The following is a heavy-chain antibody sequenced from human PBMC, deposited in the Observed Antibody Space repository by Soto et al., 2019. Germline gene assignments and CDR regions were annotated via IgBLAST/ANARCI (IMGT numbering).Heavy chain of an antibody. CDR1: GGSISSSSYY. D-gene: IGHD3-22*01. V-gene: IGHV4-39*01. CDR3: ATLWEESGDYDSGAYYYYGMDV. Sequence: QLQLQESGPGLVKPSETLSLTCTVSGGSISSSSYYWGWIRQPPGKGLEWIGSIYYSGSTYYNPSIKSRVTISVDTSKNQFSLKLSSVTAADTAVYYCATLWEESGDYDSGAYYYYGMDVWGQGTTVTVSS. J-gene: IGHJ6*02. CDR2: IYYSGST.